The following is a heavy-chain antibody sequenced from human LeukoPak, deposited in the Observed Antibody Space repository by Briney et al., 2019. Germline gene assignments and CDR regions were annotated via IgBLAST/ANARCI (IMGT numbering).Heavy chain of an antibody. D-gene: IGHD4-17*01. Sequence: GGSLNLSCAASGFTVSSNYMSWVRQAPGKGLEWVSVISGSGGSTYHADSVKGRFTISRDNSKNTLYLQMNSLRAEDTAVYYCAKDYGDYYFDYWGQGTLVTVSS. J-gene: IGHJ4*02. CDR3: AKDYGDYYFDY. CDR2: ISGSGGST. CDR1: GFTVSSNY. V-gene: IGHV3-23*01.